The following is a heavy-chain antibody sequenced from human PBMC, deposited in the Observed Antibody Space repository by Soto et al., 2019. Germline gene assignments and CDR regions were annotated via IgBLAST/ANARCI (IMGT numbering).Heavy chain of an antibody. D-gene: IGHD3-22*01. CDR3: AREARYYYDSSGYFPLPQY. J-gene: IGHJ4*02. V-gene: IGHV4-31*03. CDR1: GGSISSGGYY. Sequence: SETLSLTCTVSGGSISSGGYYWRWIRQHPGKGLEWIGYIYYSGSTYYNPSLKSRVTISVDTSKNQFSLKLSSVTAADTAVYYCAREARYYYDSSGYFPLPQYWGQGTLVTV. CDR2: IYYSGST.